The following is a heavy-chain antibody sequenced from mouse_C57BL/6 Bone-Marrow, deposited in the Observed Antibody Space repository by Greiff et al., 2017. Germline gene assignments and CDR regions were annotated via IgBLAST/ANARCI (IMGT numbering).Heavy chain of an antibody. CDR1: GYTFTDHT. CDR3: ARWGEWLRYYFDY. J-gene: IGHJ2*01. Sequence: VKLVESDAELVKPGASVKISCKVSGYTFTDHTIHWMKQRPEQGLEWIGYIYPRDGSTKYNEKFKGKATLTADKSSSTAYMQLNSLTSEDSAVYFCARWGEWLRYYFDYWGQGTTLTVSS. V-gene: IGHV1-78*01. D-gene: IGHD2-2*01. CDR2: IYPRDGST.